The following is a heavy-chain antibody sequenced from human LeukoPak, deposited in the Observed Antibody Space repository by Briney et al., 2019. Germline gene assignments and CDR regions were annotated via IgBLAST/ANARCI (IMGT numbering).Heavy chain of an antibody. CDR3: ARHLNYSSSWPNYFDY. CDR2: IIPIFGTA. Sequence: SVKVSCKASGGTFSSYAISLVRQAPGQGLEWMGGIIPIFGTANYAQKFQGRVTITTDESTSTAYMELSSLRSEDTAVYYCARHLNYSSSWPNYFDYWGQGTLVTVSS. D-gene: IGHD6-13*01. CDR1: GGTFSSYA. V-gene: IGHV1-69*05. J-gene: IGHJ4*02.